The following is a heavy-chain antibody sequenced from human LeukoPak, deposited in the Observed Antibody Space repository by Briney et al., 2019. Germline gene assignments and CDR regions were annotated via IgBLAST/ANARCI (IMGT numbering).Heavy chain of an antibody. V-gene: IGHV3-74*03. CDR1: EFTFSSYW. Sequence: GGSLRLSCAASEFTFSSYWMHWVCQAPGKGLVWVSRINIDGSTTTYADSVKGRFTISRDNAKNTLSLQMNSLSAEDTAVYYCARQTHYIDYWGQGTLVTVSS. D-gene: IGHD2-2*02. CDR2: INIDGSTT. CDR3: ARQTHYIDY. J-gene: IGHJ4*02.